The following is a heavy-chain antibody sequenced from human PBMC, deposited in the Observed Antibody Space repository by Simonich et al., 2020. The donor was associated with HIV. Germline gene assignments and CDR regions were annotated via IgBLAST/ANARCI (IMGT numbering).Heavy chain of an antibody. J-gene: IGHJ4*02. D-gene: IGHD4-17*01. V-gene: IGHV4-59*01. CDR2: IFDNGHT. CDR1: RGPISRYY. CDR3: ARAPDYGANVYFDY. Sequence: QVQLQESGPGLVKPSETLSLTCSVSRGPISRYYWSWIRKPPGKGLEWIGYIFDNGHTNYHPSLKSRVTISVDTSNNQFSLKLNSVTSVDTAVYYCARAPDYGANVYFDYWGQGTLVTVSS.